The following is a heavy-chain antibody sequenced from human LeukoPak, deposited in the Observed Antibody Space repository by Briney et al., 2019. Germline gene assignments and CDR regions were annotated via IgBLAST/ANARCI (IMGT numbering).Heavy chain of an antibody. CDR1: GFIFSSYS. V-gene: IGHV3-48*01. CDR2: ISSSSGTI. D-gene: IGHD5-24*01. CDR3: ARGRDGYNRMKFDY. Sequence: GGSLRLSCVGSGFIFSSYSMNWVRQASGKGLEWISYISSSSGTIYYADSVKGRFTISRDNAKNSLYLQMNSLRAEDTAVYYCARGRDGYNRMKFDYWGQGTLVTVSS. J-gene: IGHJ4*02.